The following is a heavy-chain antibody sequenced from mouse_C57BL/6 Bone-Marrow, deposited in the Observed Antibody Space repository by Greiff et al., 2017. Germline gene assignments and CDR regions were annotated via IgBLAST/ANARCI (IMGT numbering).Heavy chain of an antibody. Sequence: QVQLKQPGAELVKPGASVKLSCKASGYTFTSYWMHWVKQRPGQGLEWIGMIHPNSGSTNYNEKFKSKATLTVDKSSSTAYMQLSSLTSEDSAVYYCARGGLRLLAWFAYWGQGTLVTVSA. CDR3: ARGGLRLLAWFAY. V-gene: IGHV1-64*01. CDR2: IHPNSGST. D-gene: IGHD3-2*02. J-gene: IGHJ3*01. CDR1: GYTFTSYW.